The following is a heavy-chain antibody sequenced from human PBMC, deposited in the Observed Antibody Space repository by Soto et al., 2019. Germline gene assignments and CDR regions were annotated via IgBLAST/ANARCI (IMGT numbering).Heavy chain of an antibody. CDR3: APEELDPQGASWLLNY. D-gene: IGHD3-22*01. CDR1: VFTFTSSA. Sequence: ASVKVSCKASVFTFTSSAVQWVRQARGQRLEWIGWIVVGSGNTNYAQKFQERVTITRDMSTSTAYMELSSLRSEDTAVYYCAPEELDPQGASWLLNYWGQGTLVTVSS. J-gene: IGHJ4*02. CDR2: IVVGSGNT. V-gene: IGHV1-58*01.